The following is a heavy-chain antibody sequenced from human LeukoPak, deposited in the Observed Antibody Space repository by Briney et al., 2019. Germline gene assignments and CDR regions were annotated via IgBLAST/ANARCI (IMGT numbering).Heavy chain of an antibody. CDR1: GYSFTSYW. D-gene: IGHD6-19*01. CDR3: ARPRYSSGWYFDF. Sequence: GESLKIFCKGSGYSFTSYWISWVRQMPGKGPEWMGRIDPSDSYTNYSPSCQGHVTISTDKSINTAYLQWSSLKASDTAMYYRARPRYSSGWYFDFWGQGTLVTVSS. CDR2: IDPSDSYT. V-gene: IGHV5-10-1*01. J-gene: IGHJ4*02.